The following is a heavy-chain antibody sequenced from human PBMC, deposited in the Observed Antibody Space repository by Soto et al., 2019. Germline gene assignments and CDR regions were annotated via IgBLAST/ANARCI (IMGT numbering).Heavy chain of an antibody. Sequence: PGLPGKGSCQASGYTFTGYYMHWVRQAPGQGLEWMGWINPNSGGTNYAQKFQGRVTMTRDTSISTAYMELSRLRSDDTAVYYCARSPLFGGYDSSGYRCYGMDVWGQGTTVTVSS. CDR1: GYTFTGYY. CDR2: INPNSGGT. CDR3: ARSPLFGGYDSSGYRCYGMDV. V-gene: IGHV1-2*02. J-gene: IGHJ6*02. D-gene: IGHD3-22*01.